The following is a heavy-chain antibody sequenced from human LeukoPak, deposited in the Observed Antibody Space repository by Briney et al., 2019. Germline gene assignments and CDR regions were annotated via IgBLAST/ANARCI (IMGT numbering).Heavy chain of an antibody. Sequence: GGSLRLSCAASGFTFSRYGMHWVRQAPGKGLEWVSVIWSDGSKKYYADSVKGRFTISRDDSKNTLSLQMNSLRAEDTAVYYCARHGGYCSGGACYGDAFNIWGQGTMVTVSS. V-gene: IGHV3-33*01. J-gene: IGHJ3*02. CDR3: ARHGGYCSGGACYGDAFNI. CDR1: GFTFSRYG. D-gene: IGHD2-15*01. CDR2: IWSDGSKK.